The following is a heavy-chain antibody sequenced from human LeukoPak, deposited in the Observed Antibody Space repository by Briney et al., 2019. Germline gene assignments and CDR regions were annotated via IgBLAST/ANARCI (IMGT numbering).Heavy chain of an antibody. CDR1: GYTFTGYY. CDR3: ARDPGEIVGAMANWFDP. D-gene: IGHD1-26*01. CDR2: INPNSGGT. J-gene: IGHJ5*02. V-gene: IGHV1-2*02. Sequence: ASVKVSCKASGYTFTGYYMHWVRQAPGQGLEWMGWINPNSGGTNYAQKFQGRVTMTRDTSISTAYMELSGLRPDDTAVYYCARDPGEIVGAMANWFDPWGQGTLVTVSS.